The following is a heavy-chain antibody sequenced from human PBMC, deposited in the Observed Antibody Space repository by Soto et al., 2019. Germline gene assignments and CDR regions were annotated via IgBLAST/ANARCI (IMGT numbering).Heavy chain of an antibody. D-gene: IGHD2-21*01. J-gene: IGHJ3*01. V-gene: IGHV3-15*01. CDR3: WCLGLESDDEAFDL. CDR1: GFTFNKSW. Sequence: EERLVESGGGLVEPGGSLRLSCAASGFTFNKSWMNWVRQAPGKGLEWLGRSKSDSDGGTIVYDARVKGRFIISRDDSQNKLYLQMNSLKTDDTAVYYCWCLGLESDDEAFDLWGQGTRVTVSP. CDR2: SKSDSDGGTI.